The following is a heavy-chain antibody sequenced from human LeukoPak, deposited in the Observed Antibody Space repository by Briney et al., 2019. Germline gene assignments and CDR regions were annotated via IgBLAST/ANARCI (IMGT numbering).Heavy chain of an antibody. CDR3: ARDWSSGYYSRATPYLLP. Sequence: PGGSLRLSCAASGFTFSSYSMNWVRQAPGKGLEWVSYISSSSSTIYYADSVKGRFTISRDNAKNSLYLQMNSLRAEDTAVYYCARDWSSGYYSRATPYLLPWGQGTLVTVSS. CDR1: GFTFSSYS. D-gene: IGHD3-22*01. CDR2: ISSSSSTI. V-gene: IGHV3-48*01. J-gene: IGHJ5*02.